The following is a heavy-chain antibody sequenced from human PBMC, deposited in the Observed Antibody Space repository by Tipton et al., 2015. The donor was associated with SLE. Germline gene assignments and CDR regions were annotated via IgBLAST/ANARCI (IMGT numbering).Heavy chain of an antibody. CDR3: ASGERVRGVSYYYYYMDV. Sequence: TLSLTCTVSGGSISSYYWSWIRQPPGKGLEWIGYIYYSGSTNYNPSLKSRVTISVDTSKNQFSLKLSSVTAADTAVYYCASGERVRGVSYYYYYMDVRGKGTTVTVSS. D-gene: IGHD3-10*01. J-gene: IGHJ6*03. CDR2: IYYSGST. V-gene: IGHV4-59*07. CDR1: GGSISSYY.